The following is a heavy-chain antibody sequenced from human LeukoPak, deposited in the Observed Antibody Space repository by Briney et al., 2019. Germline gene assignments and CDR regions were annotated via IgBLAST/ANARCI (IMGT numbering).Heavy chain of an antibody. Sequence: GGSLRLSCAASGFKFGSYAMHWVRQAPGKSLEWVSLITWDGDSTYYADSVKGRFTISRDNSKNYLYLQMNSLRAEDTALYYCAKGTSSWHEFDSWGQGTLVTVSS. CDR2: ITWDGDST. CDR3: AKGTSSWHEFDS. CDR1: GFKFGSYA. D-gene: IGHD6-13*01. J-gene: IGHJ4*02. V-gene: IGHV3-43D*03.